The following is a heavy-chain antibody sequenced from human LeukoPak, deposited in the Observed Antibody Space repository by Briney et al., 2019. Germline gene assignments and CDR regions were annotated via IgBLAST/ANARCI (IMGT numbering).Heavy chain of an antibody. J-gene: IGHJ5*02. V-gene: IGHV1-46*01. D-gene: IGHD4-23*01. CDR3: ARSQLRTKWFDP. Sequence: ASVKVSCKASGYTFTGYYMHWVRQAPGQGLEWMGVINPSGGSTSYAQKFQGRVTMTRDTSTSTVYMELSSLRSEDTAVYYCARSQLRTKWFDPWGQGTLVTVSS. CDR1: GYTFTGYY. CDR2: INPSGGST.